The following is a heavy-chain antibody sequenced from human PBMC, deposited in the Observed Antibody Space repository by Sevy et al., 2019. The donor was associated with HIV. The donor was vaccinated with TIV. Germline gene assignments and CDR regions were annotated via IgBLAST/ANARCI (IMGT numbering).Heavy chain of an antibody. J-gene: IGHJ4*02. CDR1: GFTFSTYA. D-gene: IGHD3-22*01. Sequence: GGSLSLSCAASGFTFSTYAMSWVRQAPGRGLEWVSGISGSSANTYYADSVRGRFTISRDNSENTLYLLMNSLRAEDTAVYYCAKEAPGYNYDSSGSFDYWGQGTLVTVSS. CDR3: AKEAPGYNYDSSGSFDY. CDR2: ISGSSANT. V-gene: IGHV3-23*01.